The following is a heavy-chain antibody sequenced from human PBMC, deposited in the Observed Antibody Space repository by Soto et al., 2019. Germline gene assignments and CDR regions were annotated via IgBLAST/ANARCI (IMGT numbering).Heavy chain of an antibody. CDR2: ISYDGFNR. V-gene: IGHV3-30*01. Sequence: QVHLVESGGGVVQPGRSLRLSCAASGFTFGSYAMHWVRQAPGGALEWVAVISYDGFNRYYAESVKGRFTISRDNSKNTLYLQMDNLKPDHAAVYFCAGVEDEGGSFYDWGQGTLVTVSS. J-gene: IGHJ4*02. CDR3: AGVEDEGGSFYD. CDR1: GFTFGSYA. D-gene: IGHD1-26*01.